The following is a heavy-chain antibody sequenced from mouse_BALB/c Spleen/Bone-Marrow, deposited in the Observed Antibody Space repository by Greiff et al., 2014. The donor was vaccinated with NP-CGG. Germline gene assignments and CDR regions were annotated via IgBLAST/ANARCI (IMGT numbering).Heavy chain of an antibody. CDR3: ARSGSSSGCFDY. J-gene: IGHJ2*01. CDR2: ISSGSSTI. D-gene: IGHD1-1*01. V-gene: IGHV5-17*02. Sequence: EVHLVESGGGLVQPGGSRKLSCAAPGFTFSSFGMHWVRQAPEKGLEWVAYISSGSSTIYYADTVMGRFTISRDNPKNTLFLQMTSLWSEDTAMYYCARSGSSSGCFDYWGQGTTLTVSS. CDR1: GFTFSSFG.